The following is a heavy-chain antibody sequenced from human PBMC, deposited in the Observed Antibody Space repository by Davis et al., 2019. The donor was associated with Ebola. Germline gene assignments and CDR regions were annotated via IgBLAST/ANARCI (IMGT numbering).Heavy chain of an antibody. CDR3: ARGVAYGDYVEFDP. D-gene: IGHD4-17*01. CDR2: IYYSGRT. Sequence: PSETLSLTCIVSGGSISSANYYWSWIRQPPGKGLEWIGYIYYSGRTYYNPSLKSRVTISVDTSKNQFSLKLSSVTAADTAVYYCARGVAYGDYVEFDPWGQGTLVTVSS. J-gene: IGHJ5*02. CDR1: GGSISSANYY. V-gene: IGHV4-30-4*01.